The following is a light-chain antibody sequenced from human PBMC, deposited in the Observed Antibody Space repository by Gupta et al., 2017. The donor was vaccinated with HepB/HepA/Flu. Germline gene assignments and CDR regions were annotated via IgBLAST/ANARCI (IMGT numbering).Light chain of an antibody. CDR3: QQRSNWLGT. CDR1: QSVSSY. V-gene: IGKV3-11*01. J-gene: IGKJ2*01. CDR2: DAS. Sequence: EIVFTQSPATLSLSPGERATLSCRASQSVSSYLAWYQQKPGQAPRLLIYDASNRATGIPARFSGSGSGTDFTLTISSREPEDFAVYYCQQRSNWLGTFGQGTKLEIK.